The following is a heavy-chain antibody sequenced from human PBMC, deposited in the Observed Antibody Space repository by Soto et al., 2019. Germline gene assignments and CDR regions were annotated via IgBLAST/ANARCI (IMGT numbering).Heavy chain of an antibody. CDR1: GGSFSGYY. D-gene: IGHD5-18*01. CDR3: ARVSKLNYPNIAETDTAMPYGIDY. Sequence: QVQLQQWGAGLLKPSETLSLTCAVYGGSFSGYYWSWIRQPPGKGLEWIGEINHSGSTNYNPSLKSRVTISVDTSKNQFSLKLSSVTAADTAVYYCARVSKLNYPNIAETDTAMPYGIDYWGQGTLVTVSS. J-gene: IGHJ4*02. CDR2: INHSGST. V-gene: IGHV4-34*01.